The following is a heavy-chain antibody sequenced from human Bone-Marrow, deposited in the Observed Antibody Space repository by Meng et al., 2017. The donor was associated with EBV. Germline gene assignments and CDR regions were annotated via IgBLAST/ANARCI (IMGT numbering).Heavy chain of an antibody. CDR2: IYHSGST. V-gene: IGHV4-4*03. D-gene: IGHD4-23*01. CDR1: GGSISSSNW. CDR3: ASLPDYGGNSGDY. J-gene: IGHJ4*02. Sequence: QVQLKGWGPGLVKPQGTLSLTCAVSGGSISSSNWWSWVRQPPGKGLEWIGEIYHSGSTNYNPSLKSRVTISVDKSKNQFSLKLSSVTAADTAVYYCASLPDYGGNSGDYWGQGTLVTVSS.